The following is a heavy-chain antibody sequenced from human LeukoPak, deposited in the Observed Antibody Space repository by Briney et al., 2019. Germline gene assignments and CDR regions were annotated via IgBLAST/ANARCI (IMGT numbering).Heavy chain of an antibody. D-gene: IGHD6-19*01. J-gene: IGHJ3*02. CDR3: ARAGIAVAGTSVPHAFDI. CDR1: GYTFTSYA. CDR2: INAGNGNT. V-gene: IGHV1-3*01. Sequence: ASVKVSCKASGYTFTSYAMHWVRQAPGQRLEWMGWINAGNGNTKYSQKFQGRVTITRDTSASTAYMELSSLRSEDTAVYYCARAGIAVAGTSVPHAFDIWGQGTMVTVSS.